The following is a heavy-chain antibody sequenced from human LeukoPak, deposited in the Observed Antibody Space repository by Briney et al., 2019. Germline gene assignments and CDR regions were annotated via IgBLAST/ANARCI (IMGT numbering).Heavy chain of an antibody. D-gene: IGHD2-15*01. CDR1: GFTFSSYW. Sequence: GGSLRLSCAASGFTFSSYWMSWVRQAPGKGLEWVASIKQDGSEKYYVDSVKGRFTISRDNSKNTLYLQMNSLRAEDTAVYYCARSSWILLDYWGQGTLVTVSS. J-gene: IGHJ4*02. CDR2: IKQDGSEK. CDR3: ARSSWILLDY. V-gene: IGHV3-7*01.